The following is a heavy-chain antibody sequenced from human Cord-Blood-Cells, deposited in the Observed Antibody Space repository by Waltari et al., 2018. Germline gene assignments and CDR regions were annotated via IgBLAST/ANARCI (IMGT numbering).Heavy chain of an antibody. J-gene: IGHJ3*02. CDR1: GFTFSSYW. CDR3: AREGPVVVVVYDAFDI. V-gene: IGHV3-7*01. D-gene: IGHD2-15*01. CDR2: IKQDGSEK. Sequence: EVQLVESGGGLVQPGGSLRLSGAASGFTFSSYWLSWVRQAPGKGLEWVANIKQDGSEKYYVDSVKGRFTISRDNAKNSLYLQMNSLRAEDTAVYYCAREGPVVVVVYDAFDIWGQGTMVTVSS.